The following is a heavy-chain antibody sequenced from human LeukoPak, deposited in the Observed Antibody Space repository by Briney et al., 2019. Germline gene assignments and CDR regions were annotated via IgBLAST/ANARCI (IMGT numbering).Heavy chain of an antibody. J-gene: IGHJ5*02. V-gene: IGHV3-11*04. CDR1: GFTFSDYY. CDR3: ARDSRYDFWSGYEYNWFDP. D-gene: IGHD3-3*01. CDR2: ISSSGSTI. Sequence: PGGSLRPSCAASGFTFSDYYMSWIRQAPGKGLEWVSYISSSGSTIYYADSVKGRFTISRDNAKNSLYLQLNSLRAEDTAVYYCARDSRYDFWSGYEYNWFDPWGQGTLVTVSS.